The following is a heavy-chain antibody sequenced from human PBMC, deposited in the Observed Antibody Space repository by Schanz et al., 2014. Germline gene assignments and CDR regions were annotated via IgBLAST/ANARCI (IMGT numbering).Heavy chain of an antibody. CDR3: AKDLYNYGIFDA. Sequence: EVQLVESGGGLVKPGESLRLACAASGFNFNTYAMSWVRQAPGKGLEWVSTISGRSGTTNYADSVKGRFSISRDNSRKTLYLQMNSLRADDTAVYYCAKDLYNYGIFDAWGQGTLVTVSS. CDR2: ISGRSGTT. J-gene: IGHJ5*02. CDR1: GFNFNTYA. D-gene: IGHD3-16*01. V-gene: IGHV3-23*04.